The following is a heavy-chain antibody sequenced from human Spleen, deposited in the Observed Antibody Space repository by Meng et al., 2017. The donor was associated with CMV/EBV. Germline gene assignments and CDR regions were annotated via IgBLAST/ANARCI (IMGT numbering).Heavy chain of an antibody. CDR1: GMNFNTYG. CDR3: AREPGSGSFDM. J-gene: IGHJ3*02. D-gene: IGHD3-10*01. V-gene: IGHV3-74*01. Sequence: GGSLRLSCAVSGMNFNTYGIHWVRQVPGKGLVWLSRIYSDGISTRYADFVKGRFTIPRDNTNNTLYLQMNGLRVEDTAVYYCAREPGSGSFDMWGQGTMVTVSS. CDR2: IYSDGIST.